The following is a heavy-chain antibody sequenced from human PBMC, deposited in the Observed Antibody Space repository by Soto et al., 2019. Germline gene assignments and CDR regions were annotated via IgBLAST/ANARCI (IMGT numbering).Heavy chain of an antibody. CDR2: ISISGSDT. V-gene: IGHV3-23*01. Sequence: GGSLRLSCAASGFTLSNYAMSWVRQAPGKGLEWVSSISISGSDTYFADSVKGRFAISRDNSKKTLYLQMNSLRAEDTAVYYCAKLVYSRSAQSGYWGQGTLVTVSS. D-gene: IGHD5-18*01. J-gene: IGHJ4*02. CDR1: GFTLSNYA. CDR3: AKLVYSRSAQSGY.